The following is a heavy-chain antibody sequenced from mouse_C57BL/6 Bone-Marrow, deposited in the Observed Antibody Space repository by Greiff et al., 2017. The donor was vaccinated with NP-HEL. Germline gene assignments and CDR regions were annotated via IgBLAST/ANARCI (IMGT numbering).Heavy chain of an antibody. V-gene: IGHV1-15*01. Sequence: VKLQESGAELVRPGASVTLSCKASGYTFTDYEMHWVKQTPVHGLEWIGAIDPETGGTAYNQKFKGKAILTADKSSSTAYMELRSLTSEDSAVYYCTRRLRYAMDYWGQGTSVTVSS. CDR2: IDPETGGT. CDR1: GYTFTDYE. D-gene: IGHD1-1*01. J-gene: IGHJ4*01. CDR3: TRRLRYAMDY.